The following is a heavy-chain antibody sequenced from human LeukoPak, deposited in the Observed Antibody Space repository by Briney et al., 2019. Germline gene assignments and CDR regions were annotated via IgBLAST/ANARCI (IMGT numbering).Heavy chain of an antibody. V-gene: IGHV5-51*01. D-gene: IGHD6-13*01. CDR2: IYPSDSDT. CDR3: AKSARPYSSTWYFDF. Sequence: HGESLKISCKGSEYSFTSYCIGWVRQLPGKGLEWMGIIYPSDSDTRYSPSFQGQVTITADKSINTAYLQWSGLKASDTAMYYCAKSARPYSSTWYFDFWGQGTLVTVSS. J-gene: IGHJ4*02. CDR1: EYSFTSYC.